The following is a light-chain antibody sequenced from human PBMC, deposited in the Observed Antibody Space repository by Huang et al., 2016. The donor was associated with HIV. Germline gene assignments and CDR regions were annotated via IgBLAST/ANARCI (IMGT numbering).Light chain of an antibody. CDR3: QQYNSWPPFT. V-gene: IGKV3-15*01. CDR1: ETVGTN. CDR2: AAS. J-gene: IGKJ2*01. Sequence: EVVMSQPPATLSVFPGERATLSCRASETVGTNLAWYQQKPGQTPRLLIYAASTRPTDIPGRFRGGGSGKEFTLTISSLQSEDVAVYYCQQYNSWPPFTCGQGTKLEIK.